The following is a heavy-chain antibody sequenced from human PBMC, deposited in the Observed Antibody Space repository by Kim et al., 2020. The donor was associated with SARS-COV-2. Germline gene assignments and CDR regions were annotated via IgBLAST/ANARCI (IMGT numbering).Heavy chain of an antibody. V-gene: IGHV3-48*03. D-gene: IGHD6-13*01. CDR1: GFTFSSYE. CDR2: ISSSGSTI. CDR3: ARVEYSSSWPTFDY. Sequence: GGSLRLSCAASGFTFSSYEMNWVRQAPGKGLEWVSYISSSGSTIYYADSVKGRFTISRDNAKNSLYLQMNSLRAEDTAVYYCARVEYSSSWPTFDYWGQGTLVTVSS. J-gene: IGHJ4*02.